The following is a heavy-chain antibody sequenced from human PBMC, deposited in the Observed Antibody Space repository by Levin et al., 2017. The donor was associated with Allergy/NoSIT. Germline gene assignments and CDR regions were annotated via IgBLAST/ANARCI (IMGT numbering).Heavy chain of an antibody. Sequence: GGSLRLSCAASGFTVSTNYMSWVRQAPGKGLEWVSVIYSGDSTYYADSVKRRFTITRDNSKNTLYLQMNSLRDDDTAVYYCAGVPLPLSSCWPYFEYWGQGTLVTVSS. V-gene: IGHV3-53*01. D-gene: IGHD6-13*01. CDR2: IYSGDST. CDR3: AGVPLPLSSCWPYFEY. J-gene: IGHJ4*02. CDR1: GFTVSTNY.